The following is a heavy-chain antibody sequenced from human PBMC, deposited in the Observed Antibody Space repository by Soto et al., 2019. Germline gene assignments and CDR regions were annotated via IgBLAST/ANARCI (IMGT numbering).Heavy chain of an antibody. V-gene: IGHV4-61*08. CDR1: GGSVNSGDYF. CDR2: VYYSGTT. J-gene: IGHJ4*02. CDR3: ARAYSSGCYIFES. D-gene: IGHD6-19*01. Sequence: PSETLSLTCTVSGGSVNSGDYFWGWIRQPPGKGLEWIGFVYYSGTTRYNPSLRSRVTISIDTSNNQFFLKLTSVTAADTAVYYGARAYSSGCYIFESWGQGALVTVSS.